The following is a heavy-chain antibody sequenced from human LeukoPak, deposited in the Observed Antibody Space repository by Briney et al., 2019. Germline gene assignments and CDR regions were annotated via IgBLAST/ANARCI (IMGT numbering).Heavy chain of an antibody. CDR2: IIPHSGGT. V-gene: IGHV1-2*02. J-gene: IGHJ4*02. D-gene: IGHD3-10*01. Sequence: ASVTVSCKASGYTFTDYYVHWVRQAPGQGLEWMGWIIPHSGGTYYAERFQGRVIMTRDTPISTAYLEVSSLRSDDTAVYYCARFGAAPVAHYWGQGTLVTVSS. CDR3: ARFGAAPVAHY. CDR1: GYTFTDYY.